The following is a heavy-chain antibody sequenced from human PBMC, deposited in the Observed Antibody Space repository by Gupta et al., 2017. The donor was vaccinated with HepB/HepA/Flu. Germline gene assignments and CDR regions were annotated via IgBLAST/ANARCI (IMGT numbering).Heavy chain of an antibody. Sequence: QLQLQESGPGLVKPSETLSLTCTVSGGSISSSSYYWGWIRQPPGKGLEWIGSIYYSGSTYYNPSLKSRVTISVDTSKNQFSLQLRSVTAAETAVYYCARIKLTYYDGAGSYYYFDYWGQGTLVTVYS. CDR3: ARIKLTYYDGAGSYYYFDY. J-gene: IGHJ4*02. V-gene: IGHV4-39*01. CDR2: IYYSGST. D-gene: IGHD3-10*01. CDR1: GGSISSSSYY.